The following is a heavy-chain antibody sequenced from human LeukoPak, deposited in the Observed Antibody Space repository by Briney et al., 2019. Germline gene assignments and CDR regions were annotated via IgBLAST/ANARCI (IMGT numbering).Heavy chain of an antibody. D-gene: IGHD3-9*01. V-gene: IGHV1-46*01. CDR2: INPSGGST. Sequence: ASVKVSCKASGYTFTNYYMHWVRQAPGQGLEWMGIINPSGGSTSYVKKFQGRVTMTRDTSTSTVYMELSSLRSEDTAVYYCARSGGGAKEYYDILDDWFDPWGQGTLVTVSS. J-gene: IGHJ5*02. CDR1: GYTFTNYY. CDR3: ARSGGGAKEYYDILDDWFDP.